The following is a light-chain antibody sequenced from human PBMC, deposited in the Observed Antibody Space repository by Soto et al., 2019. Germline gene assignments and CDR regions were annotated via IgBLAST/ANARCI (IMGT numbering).Light chain of an antibody. CDR2: DAS. Sequence: DIQMTQSPTTLSASVGDRVAITCRASQSLSGWLAWYQQKPGKAPNLLIYDASSLESGVPSRFSGSGSATEFTLTISSLQPDDFATYYCQQYNNYWTFGQGTKV. V-gene: IGKV1-5*01. CDR3: QQYNNYWT. CDR1: QSLSGW. J-gene: IGKJ1*01.